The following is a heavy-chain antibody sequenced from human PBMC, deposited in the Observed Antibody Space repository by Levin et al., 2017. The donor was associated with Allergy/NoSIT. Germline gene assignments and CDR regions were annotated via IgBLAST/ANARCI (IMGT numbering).Heavy chain of an antibody. CDR1: GFTFDDYA. CDR2: ISWNSGSI. D-gene: IGHD3-10*01. V-gene: IGHV3-9*01. Sequence: SCAASGFTFDDYAMHWVRQAPGKGLEWVSGISWNSGSIGYADSVKGRFTISRDNAKNSLYLQMNSLRAEDTALYYCAKDRRGGDLDYWGQGTLVTVSS. J-gene: IGHJ4*02. CDR3: AKDRRGGDLDY.